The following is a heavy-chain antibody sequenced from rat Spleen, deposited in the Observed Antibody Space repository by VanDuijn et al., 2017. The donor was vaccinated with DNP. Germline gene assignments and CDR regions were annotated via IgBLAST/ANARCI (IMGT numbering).Heavy chain of an antibody. Sequence: EVQLVESGGGPVQPGRSLKLSCVASGFIFSNYWMTWIRQAPGKGLEWVASISNTGDNTYYSDSVKGRFSLSRDNAKSTLYLQMDSLRSEDTATYYCARLLPPFAFWGQGTLVTVSS. D-gene: IGHD1-4*01. CDR3: ARLLPPFAF. J-gene: IGHJ3*01. CDR2: ISNTGDNT. V-gene: IGHV5-31*01. CDR1: GFIFSNYW.